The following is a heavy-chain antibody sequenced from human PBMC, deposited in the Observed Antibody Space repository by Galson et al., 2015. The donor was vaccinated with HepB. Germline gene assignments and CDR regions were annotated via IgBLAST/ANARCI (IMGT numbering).Heavy chain of an antibody. J-gene: IGHJ4*02. CDR3: ARGYDILTGYFDY. V-gene: IGHV1-69*13. D-gene: IGHD3-9*01. CDR2: IIPIFGTA. Sequence: SVKVSCKASGGTFSSYAIVWVRQAPGQGLEWMGGIIPIFGTANYAQTFHDRVTITADESTNTAYMELTSLRSEDTAVYYCARGYDILTGYFDYWGQGTLVTVSS. CDR1: GGTFSSYA.